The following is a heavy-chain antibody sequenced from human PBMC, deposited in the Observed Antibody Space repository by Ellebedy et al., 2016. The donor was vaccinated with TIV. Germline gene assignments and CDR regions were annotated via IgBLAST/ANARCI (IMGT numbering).Heavy chain of an antibody. CDR3: ARDGNKKAAASTRWFDP. CDR1: GYSFTSYW. Sequence: GESLKISCKGSGYSFTSYWISWVRQMPGKGLEWMGRIDPSDSYTNYSPSFQGHVTISADKSISTAYLQWSSLKASDTAMYYCARDGNKKAAASTRWFDPWGQGTLVTVSS. V-gene: IGHV5-10-1*01. J-gene: IGHJ5*02. CDR2: IDPSDSYT. D-gene: IGHD6-13*01.